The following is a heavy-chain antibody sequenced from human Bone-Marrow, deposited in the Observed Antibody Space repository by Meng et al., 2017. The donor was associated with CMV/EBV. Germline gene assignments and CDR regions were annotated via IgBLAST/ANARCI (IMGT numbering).Heavy chain of an antibody. J-gene: IGHJ4*02. D-gene: IGHD2-21*01. V-gene: IGHV3-33*03. Sequence: GESLKISCTASGFTFSKCGMHWVRQAPGKGLEWVAVIWYDGSEEYYADNVKGRFTISRDNYRHMLYLQMNSLRAEDTAVYYCAKSGVAILNYWGQGTLVTVSS. CDR2: IWYDGSEE. CDR3: AKSGVAILNY. CDR1: GFTFSKCG.